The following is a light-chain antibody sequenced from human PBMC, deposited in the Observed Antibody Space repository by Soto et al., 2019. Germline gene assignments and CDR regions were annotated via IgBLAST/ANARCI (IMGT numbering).Light chain of an antibody. CDR3: QSYDSTPSGYV. V-gene: IGLV2-8*01. J-gene: IGLJ1*01. CDR2: EVI. CDR1: KNDIGVYDF. Sequence: QSVLTQPPSASGSPGQSVTISCTGTKNDIGVYDFVSWYQHHPGKAPRLISYEVIQRPSGVPDRFSSSKSGNTASLTVSGLQAADEADYYCQSYDSTPSGYVYGTGTKVTVL.